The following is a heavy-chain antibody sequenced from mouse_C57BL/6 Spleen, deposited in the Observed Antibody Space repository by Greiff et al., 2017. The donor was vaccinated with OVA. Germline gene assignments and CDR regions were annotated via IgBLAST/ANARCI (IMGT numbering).Heavy chain of an antibody. CDR1: GYTFTNYW. V-gene: IGHV1-63*01. CDR2: IYPGGGYT. Sequence: QVQLQQSGAELVRPGTSVKMSCKASGYTFTNYWIGWAKQRPGHGLEWIGDIYPGGGYTNYNEKFKGKATLTADKSSSTAYMQFSSLTSEDSAIYYCARRGGNYDYENAMDYWGQGTSVTVSS. D-gene: IGHD2-4*01. CDR3: ARRGGNYDYENAMDY. J-gene: IGHJ4*01.